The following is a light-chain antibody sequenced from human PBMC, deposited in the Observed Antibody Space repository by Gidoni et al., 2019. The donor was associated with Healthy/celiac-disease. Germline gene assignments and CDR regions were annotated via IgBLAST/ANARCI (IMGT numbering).Light chain of an antibody. CDR3: QQSYSTPRLT. CDR2: AAS. J-gene: IGKJ4*01. CDR1: QSIRSY. Sequence: IQMTQSPSSLSASVGDRVTITCLASQSIRSYLNGYQQKPGKAPTLMIYAASSLQSGVPSRFSGSGSGTDFTLTISSLQPEDVATYYGQQSYSTPRLTFGGGTKVEIK. V-gene: IGKV1-39*01.